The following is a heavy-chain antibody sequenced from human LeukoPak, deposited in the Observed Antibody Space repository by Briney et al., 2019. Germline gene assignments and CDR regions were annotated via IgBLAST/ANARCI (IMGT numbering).Heavy chain of an antibody. Sequence: GASVKVSCKASGYTFTSYDINWVRQATGQGLEWMGWMNPNSGNTGYAQKFQGRVTMTRNTSISTAYMELSSLRSEDTAVYYCARAQRGFGELLIDYWGQGILVTVSS. J-gene: IGHJ4*02. D-gene: IGHD3-10*01. CDR2: MNPNSGNT. CDR3: ARAQRGFGELLIDY. V-gene: IGHV1-8*01. CDR1: GYTFTSYD.